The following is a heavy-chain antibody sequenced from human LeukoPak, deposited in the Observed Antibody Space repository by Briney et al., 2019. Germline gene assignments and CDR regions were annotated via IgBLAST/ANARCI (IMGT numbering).Heavy chain of an antibody. CDR2: ISGGGDET. CDR3: AKEGGPWPAFDS. Sequence: GGSLRLSCAASGFTFSYYAMGWVRQAPGKGLEWVSTISGGGDETYYADSVKGRFTFSRDNSKNTLYLHMNSLRAEDTAVYYCAKEGGPWPAFDSWGQGTRVTVSS. CDR1: GFTFSYYA. V-gene: IGHV3-23*01. J-gene: IGHJ4*02.